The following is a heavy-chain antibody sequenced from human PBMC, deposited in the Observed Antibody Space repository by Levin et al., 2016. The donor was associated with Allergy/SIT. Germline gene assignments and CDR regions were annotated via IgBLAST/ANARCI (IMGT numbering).Heavy chain of an antibody. D-gene: IGHD6-13*01. J-gene: IGHJ5*02. CDR1: GFTFSSYW. V-gene: IGHV3-74*01. Sequence: GESLKISCAASGFTFSSYWMHWVRQAPGKGLVWVSRINSDGSSTSYADSVKGRFTISRDNAKNTLYLQMNSLRAEDTAVYYCARDGPGTFYWFDPWGQGTLVTVSS. CDR3: ARDGPGTFYWFDP. CDR2: INSDGSST.